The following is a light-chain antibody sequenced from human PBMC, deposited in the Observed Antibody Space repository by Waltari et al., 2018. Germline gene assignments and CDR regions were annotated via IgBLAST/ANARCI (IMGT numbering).Light chain of an antibody. J-gene: IGLJ2*01. CDR1: SSDVGGCNH. CDR2: DVS. CDR3: SSYTTTTILVV. V-gene: IGLV2-14*03. Sequence: QSALTQPASVSGSPGQSITISCTGTSSDVGGCNHVSWYQQHPGKAPKLIIYDVSNRPTGISNRFSGSKSGNTASLTISGLQAEDEADYYCSSYTTTTILVVFGGGTKLTVL.